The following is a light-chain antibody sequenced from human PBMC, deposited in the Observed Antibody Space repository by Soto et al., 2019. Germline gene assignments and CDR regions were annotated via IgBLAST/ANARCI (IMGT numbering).Light chain of an antibody. J-gene: IGLJ1*01. Sequence: SVLAQPPSTAATPGQRVTHSCSGSSSNIGSNTVHWYQQLPGTAPKLLIYRNNQRPSGVPDRFSGPKSGTSASLAISGLQSEHAADYYCAAWADSLNGYVFGTGTKVPLL. CDR2: RNN. V-gene: IGLV1-44*01. CDR1: SSNIGSNT. CDR3: AAWADSLNGYV.